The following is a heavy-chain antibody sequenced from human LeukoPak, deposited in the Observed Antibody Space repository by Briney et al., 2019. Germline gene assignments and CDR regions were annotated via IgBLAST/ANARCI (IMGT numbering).Heavy chain of an antibody. D-gene: IGHD3-3*01. CDR2: VSGNGGIT. CDR3: AKDPVYGSGQSHPSDY. J-gene: IGHJ4*02. CDR1: GFTFSSYA. Sequence: GGSLRLSCAASGFTFSSYAMSWVRQAPGKGLEWVSTVSGNGGITYYADSMKGRFTISRDNSKNTLFLQMNTLRGEDTAVYYCAKDPVYGSGQSHPSDYWGQGTLVTVSS. V-gene: IGHV3-23*01.